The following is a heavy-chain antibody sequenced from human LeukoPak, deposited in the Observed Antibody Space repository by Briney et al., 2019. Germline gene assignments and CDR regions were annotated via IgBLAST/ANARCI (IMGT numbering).Heavy chain of an antibody. V-gene: IGHV4-34*01. D-gene: IGHD6-19*01. CDR1: GGSFSGYY. Sequence: SETLSLTCAVYGGSFSGYYWGWIRQPPGKGLVWIGEINHSGSTNYNPSLKSRVTISVDTSKNQFSLKLSSVTAADTAVYYCARGEEASSGWYGPNGAFDIWGQGTMVTVSS. CDR2: INHSGST. CDR3: ARGEEASSGWYGPNGAFDI. J-gene: IGHJ3*02.